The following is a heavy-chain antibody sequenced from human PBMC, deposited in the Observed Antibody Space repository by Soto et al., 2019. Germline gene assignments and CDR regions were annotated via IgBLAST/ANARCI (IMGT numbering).Heavy chain of an antibody. V-gene: IGHV3-21*01. CDR1: GFTFSSYS. D-gene: IGHD3-3*01. Sequence: GGSLRLSCAASGFTFSSYSMNWVRQAPGKGLEWVSSISSSSSYIYYADSVKGRFTISRDNAKNSLYLQMNSLRAEDTAVYYCARGRITIFGVVTPIDYRGQGTLVTVSS. J-gene: IGHJ4*02. CDR2: ISSSSSYI. CDR3: ARGRITIFGVVTPIDY.